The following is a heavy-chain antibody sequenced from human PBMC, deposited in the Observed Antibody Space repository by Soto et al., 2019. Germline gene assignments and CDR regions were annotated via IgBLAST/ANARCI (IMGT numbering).Heavy chain of an antibody. CDR2: IIPIFGTA. D-gene: IGHD6-13*01. CDR1: GGTFSSYA. CDR3: ARKDAGTWKGYYYGMDV. J-gene: IGHJ6*02. Sequence: ASVKVSCKASGGTFSSYAISWVRQAPGQGLEWMGGIIPIFGTANYAQKFQGRVTITADESTSTAYMELSSLRSEDTAVYYCARKDAGTWKGYYYGMDVWGQGTTVTVSS. V-gene: IGHV1-69*13.